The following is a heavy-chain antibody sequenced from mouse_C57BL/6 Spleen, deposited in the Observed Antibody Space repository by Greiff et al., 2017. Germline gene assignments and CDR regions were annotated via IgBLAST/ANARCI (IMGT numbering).Heavy chain of an antibody. J-gene: IGHJ2*01. V-gene: IGHV2-2*01. Sequence: QVQLQQSGPGLVQPSQSLSITCTVSGFSLTSYGVHWVRQSPGKGLEWLGVIWSGGSTDDNAAFISRLSISKDNSKSQVFFKMNSLQADDTAIYYCARGSYFDYWGQGTTLTVSS. CDR2: IWSGGST. CDR1: GFSLTSYG. CDR3: ARGSYFDY.